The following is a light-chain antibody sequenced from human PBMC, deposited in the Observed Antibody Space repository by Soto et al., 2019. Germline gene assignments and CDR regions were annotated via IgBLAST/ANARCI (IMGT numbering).Light chain of an antibody. CDR1: QSVNSNY. J-gene: IGKJ1*01. V-gene: IGKV3-20*01. CDR3: QQYNNWPRT. CDR2: GAS. Sequence: EIVLTQSPGTLSLSPGERATLSCRASQSVNSNYLAWYQQKPGQAPRLLIYGASSRATGIPDRFSGSGSGTEFTLTISSLQSEDFAVYYCQQYNNWPRTFGQGTKVEIK.